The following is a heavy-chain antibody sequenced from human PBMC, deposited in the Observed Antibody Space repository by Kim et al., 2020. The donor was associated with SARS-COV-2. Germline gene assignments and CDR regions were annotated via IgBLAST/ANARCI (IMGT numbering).Heavy chain of an antibody. Sequence: ADSVKGRFTITRDNAKNTLYLQMTSLKAEDTAMYFCARDASTICGVVTAGCWGQGTLVTVSS. V-gene: IGHV3-74*01. D-gene: IGHD3-3*01. J-gene: IGHJ4*02. CDR3: ARDASTICGVVTAGC.